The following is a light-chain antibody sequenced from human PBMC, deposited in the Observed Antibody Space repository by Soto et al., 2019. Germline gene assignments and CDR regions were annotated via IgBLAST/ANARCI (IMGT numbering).Light chain of an antibody. CDR1: QSIISY. CDR2: ATS. V-gene: IGKV1-39*01. CDR3: QQTYSTPYT. Sequence: DIQMTQSPSSLSASVGDRVTITCRASQSIISYLSWYQQKPGEAPKLLIYATSGLRSGVPSRFSGSGSGTDFTLTISSLQPADLASYYCQQTYSTPYTFGLGTKLEIK. J-gene: IGKJ2*01.